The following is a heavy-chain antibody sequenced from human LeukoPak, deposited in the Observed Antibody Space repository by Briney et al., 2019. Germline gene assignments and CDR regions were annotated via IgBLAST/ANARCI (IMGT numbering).Heavy chain of an antibody. V-gene: IGHV4-59*01. CDR3: ARLPPSHLGYFDY. Sequence: SETLSLTCSVSGGSLSRNYCNWIRQPAGKGPEWIGYTYDLVSTIYTPSLTSRVTISLDTYRNKVSLTLISVTAADTAVYYCARLPPSHLGYFDYWGQGIPVTVSS. CDR1: GGSLSRNY. CDR2: TYDLVST. J-gene: IGHJ4*02. D-gene: IGHD3-3*02.